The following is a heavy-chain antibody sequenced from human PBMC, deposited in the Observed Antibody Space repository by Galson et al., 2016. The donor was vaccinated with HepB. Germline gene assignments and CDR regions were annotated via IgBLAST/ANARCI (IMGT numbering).Heavy chain of an antibody. CDR3: ARDHSSCAGDCYNFAY. CDR2: LSGDSTYI. D-gene: IGHD2-21*02. Sequence: SLRLSCAASGFTFSTYSMNWVRQAPGKGLEWASSLSGDSTYIYHADSVKGRFTISRDNAKKSLYLQMNRLRADDTAVYYCARDHSSCAGDCYNFAYWGQGTLVTVSS. J-gene: IGHJ4*02. V-gene: IGHV3-21*01. CDR1: GFTFSTYS.